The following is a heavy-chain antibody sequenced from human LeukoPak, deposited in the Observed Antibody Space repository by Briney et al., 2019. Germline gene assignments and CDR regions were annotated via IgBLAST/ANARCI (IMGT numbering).Heavy chain of an antibody. CDR3: ARDGSYCGGDCSTNWFDP. CDR1: GGTLSSYA. J-gene: IGHJ5*02. V-gene: IGHV1-69*04. Sequence: SVKVSCKASGGTLSSYAISWVRQAPGQGLEWMGMIIPILGIANYAQKFQGRVTITADKSTSTAYMELSSLRSEDTAVYYCARDGSYCGGDCSTNWFDPWGQGTLVTVSS. CDR2: IIPILGIA. D-gene: IGHD2-21*02.